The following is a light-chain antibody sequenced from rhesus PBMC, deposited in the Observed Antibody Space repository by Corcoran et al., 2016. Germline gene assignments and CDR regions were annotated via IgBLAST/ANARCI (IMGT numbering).Light chain of an antibody. CDR1: QGISSY. CDR2: AAY. CDR3: LQHNGYPLT. J-gene: IGKJ4*01. V-gene: IGKV1-28*03. Sequence: DIQMTQSPSSLSASVGDTVTITCRASQGISSYLNWFQQKPGKAPKLLIYAAYSLESGVPSRFSGSGSGTSFTLTIGSLQPEDFAVYYCLQHNGYPLTVGGGTKVEL.